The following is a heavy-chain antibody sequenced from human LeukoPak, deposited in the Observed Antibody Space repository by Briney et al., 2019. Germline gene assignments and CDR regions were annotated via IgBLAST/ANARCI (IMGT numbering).Heavy chain of an antibody. D-gene: IGHD3-22*01. J-gene: IGHJ4*02. CDR2: IYYGGST. CDR3: ARNYYDSSGYYRYFDY. CDR1: GGSISSYY. Sequence: PSETLSLTCTVSGGSISSYYWSWIRQPPGKGLEWIGYIYYGGSTNYNPSLKSRVTISVDTSKNQFSLKLSSVTAADTAVYYCARNYYDSSGYYRYFDYWGQGTLVTVSS. V-gene: IGHV4-59*01.